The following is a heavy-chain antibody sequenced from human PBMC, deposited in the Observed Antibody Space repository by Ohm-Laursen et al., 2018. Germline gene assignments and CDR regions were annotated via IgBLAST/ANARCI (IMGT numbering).Heavy chain of an antibody. Sequence: SLRLSCAASGFTVSTNYMSWVRQAPGKGLEGVSVIYSGGSSYYADSVKGRFTISRDNSKNTLYLQMNSLRAEDTAVYYCARDVPSSGYDYWGQGTLVTVSS. V-gene: IGHV3-53*01. CDR2: IYSGGSS. CDR1: GFTVSTNY. D-gene: IGHD3-22*01. CDR3: ARDVPSSGYDY. J-gene: IGHJ4*02.